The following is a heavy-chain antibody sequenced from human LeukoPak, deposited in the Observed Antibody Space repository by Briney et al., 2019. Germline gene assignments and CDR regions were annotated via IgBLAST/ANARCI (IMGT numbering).Heavy chain of an antibody. J-gene: IGHJ4*02. V-gene: IGHV3-23*01. Sequence: GGSLRLSCAASGFTFSSYAMSWVRQAPGKGLEWVSAISGSGGSTYYADSVKGRFTISRDNSKNTLYLQMNSLRAEDTAVYYCAREMAVCGGGSWGCEFDYWGQGTLVTVSS. D-gene: IGHD2-15*01. CDR2: ISGSGGST. CDR1: GFTFSSYA. CDR3: AREMAVCGGGSWGCEFDY.